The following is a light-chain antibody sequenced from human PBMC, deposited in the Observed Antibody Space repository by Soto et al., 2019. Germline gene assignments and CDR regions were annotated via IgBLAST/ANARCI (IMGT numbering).Light chain of an antibody. V-gene: IGKV1-5*03. CDR3: QHYNDYSWT. J-gene: IGKJ1*01. CDR1: QSISSW. CDR2: KTS. Sequence: DIHMTQSPSTLSASVGDRVTITCRASQSISSWLAWYQQKPGKAPNLLIYKTSSLESGGPSRFSGSGSGTEFTLTISSLQPDDFATYYCQHYNDYSWTFGQGTKVEIK.